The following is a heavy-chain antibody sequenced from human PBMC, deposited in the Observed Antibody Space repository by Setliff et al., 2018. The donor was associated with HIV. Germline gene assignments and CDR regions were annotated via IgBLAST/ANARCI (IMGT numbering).Heavy chain of an antibody. CDR2: IRYDGSNK. CDR3: AKEAGFQRPFDY. CDR1: GFTFSSYG. D-gene: IGHD2-2*01. J-gene: IGHJ4*02. V-gene: IGHV3-30*02. Sequence: GGSLRLSCAASGFTFSSYGMHWVRQAPGKGLEWVAFIRYDGSNKYYADSVKGRFTISRDNSKNTLYLQMNSLRVEDTAVYYCAKEAGFQRPFDYWGQGTLVTVSS.